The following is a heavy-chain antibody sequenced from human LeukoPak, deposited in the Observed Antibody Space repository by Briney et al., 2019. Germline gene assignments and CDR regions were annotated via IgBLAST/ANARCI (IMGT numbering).Heavy chain of an antibody. V-gene: IGHV4-39*07. Sequence: PSETLSLTCTVSGGSISSSSYYWGWIRQPPGKGLEWIGSIYYSGSTYYNPSLKSRVTISVDTSKNQFSLKLSSVTAADTAVYYCARSYGGNSVGWYFDLWGRGTLVTVSS. CDR1: GGSISSSSYY. CDR2: IYYSGST. CDR3: ARSYGGNSVGWYFDL. D-gene: IGHD4-23*01. J-gene: IGHJ2*01.